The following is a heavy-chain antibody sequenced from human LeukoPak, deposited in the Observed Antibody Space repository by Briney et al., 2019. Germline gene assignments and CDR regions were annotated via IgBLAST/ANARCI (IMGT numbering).Heavy chain of an antibody. CDR1: GFTVSSNY. D-gene: IGHD4-11*01. CDR2: IYSGGST. V-gene: IGHV3-66*01. J-gene: IGHJ4*02. CDR3: ARGRLTTAFDY. Sequence: PGGSLRLSCAASGFTVSSNYMSWVRQAPGKGVEWVSVIYSGGSTYYADSVRGRFTISRDNSKNTLYLQMNSLRAEDTAVYYCARGRLTTAFDYWGQGTLVTVSS.